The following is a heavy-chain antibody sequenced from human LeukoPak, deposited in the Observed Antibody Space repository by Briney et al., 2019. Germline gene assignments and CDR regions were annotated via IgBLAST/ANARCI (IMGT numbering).Heavy chain of an antibody. CDR3: ARVSSGSYSDFDY. CDR1: GGTFSSYA. Sequence: ASVKVSCKASGGTFSSYAISWVRQAPGQGLEWMGGIIPIFGTANYAQKFQGRVTITADESTSTAYMELSSLRSGDTAVYYCARVSSGSYSDFDYWGQGTLVTVSS. D-gene: IGHD1-26*01. V-gene: IGHV1-69*13. CDR2: IIPIFGTA. J-gene: IGHJ4*02.